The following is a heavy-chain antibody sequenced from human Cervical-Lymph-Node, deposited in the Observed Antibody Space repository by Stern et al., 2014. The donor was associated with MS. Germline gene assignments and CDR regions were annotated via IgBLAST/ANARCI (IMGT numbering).Heavy chain of an antibody. V-gene: IGHV3-64*01. CDR3: ARGVTYCGGDCYGWYFDL. CDR1: GFTFSSNA. Sequence: EVKLAESGGGLVQPGGSLRLSCAASGFTFSSNAMHWVRQAPGEGLEYGSVISSNGVSTYYATSVKCRFTISIDNSKNTLYLHMGSLRVEDMAVYYCARGVTYCGGDCYGWYFDLWVRVTLVTVAS. J-gene: IGHJ2*01. D-gene: IGHD2-21*02. CDR2: ISSNGVST.